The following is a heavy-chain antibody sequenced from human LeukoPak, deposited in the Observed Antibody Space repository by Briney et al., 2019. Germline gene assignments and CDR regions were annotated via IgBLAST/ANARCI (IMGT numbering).Heavy chain of an antibody. CDR1: GYSISSGYY. D-gene: IGHD5-24*01. Sequence: SETLSLTCTVSGYSISSGYYWGWIRQPPGKGLEWIGSIYHSGSTYYNPSLKSRVTISVDTSKNQFSLKLSSVTAADTAGYYCASVQLHTTKDYFDYWGQGTLVTVSS. V-gene: IGHV4-38-2*02. CDR3: ASVQLHTTKDYFDY. CDR2: IYHSGST. J-gene: IGHJ4*02.